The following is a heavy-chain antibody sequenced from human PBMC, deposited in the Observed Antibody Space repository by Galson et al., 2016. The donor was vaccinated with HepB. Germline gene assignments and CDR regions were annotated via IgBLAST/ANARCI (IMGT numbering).Heavy chain of an antibody. D-gene: IGHD3-3*01. CDR3: ARHLEKEWFRGAFDI. V-gene: IGHV5-10-1*01. Sequence: QSGAEVTKPGESLRISCKGSGYSFTTYWISWVRQMPGKGLEWIGRVDPTDSYTNYSPSFQDHVTISADKSISTAYLQWSSLQASDTAIFYCARHLEKEWFRGAFDIWGQGTVVTVSS. CDR2: VDPTDSYT. J-gene: IGHJ3*02. CDR1: GYSFTTYW.